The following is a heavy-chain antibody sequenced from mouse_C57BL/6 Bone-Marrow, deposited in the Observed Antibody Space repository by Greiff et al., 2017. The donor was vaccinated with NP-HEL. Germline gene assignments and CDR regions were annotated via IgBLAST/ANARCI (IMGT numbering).Heavy chain of an antibody. CDR2: IYPRSGNT. V-gene: IGHV1-81*01. Sequence: QVQLQQSGAELARPGASVKLSCKASGYTFTSYGISWVKQRTGQGLEWIGEIYPRSGNTYYNEKFKGKATLTADKSSSTAYMELRSLPSEDSAVYFCANYYGSSYGYFDVWGTGTTVTVSS. CDR1: GYTFTSYG. CDR3: ANYYGSSYGYFDV. J-gene: IGHJ1*03. D-gene: IGHD1-1*01.